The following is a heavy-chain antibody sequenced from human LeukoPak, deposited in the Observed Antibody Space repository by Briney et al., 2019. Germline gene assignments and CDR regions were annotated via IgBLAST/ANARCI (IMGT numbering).Heavy chain of an antibody. J-gene: IGHJ4*02. CDR2: SNPNSGGT. CDR1: GGAFTNYA. Sequence: ASVKVSCKASGGAFTNYAINWVRQAPGQGLEWMGWSNPNSGGTNYAQKFQGRVTMTRDTSISTAYMELSRLRSDDTAVYYCARAVAVVVPAASGYWGQGTPVTVSS. CDR3: ARAVAVVVPAASGY. V-gene: IGHV1-2*02. D-gene: IGHD2-2*01.